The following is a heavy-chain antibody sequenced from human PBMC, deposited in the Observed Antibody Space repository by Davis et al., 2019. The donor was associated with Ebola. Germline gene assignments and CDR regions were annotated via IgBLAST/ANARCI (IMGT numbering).Heavy chain of an antibody. D-gene: IGHD6-13*01. V-gene: IGHV3-23*01. Sequence: GESLKISCAASGFTFSSYAMSWVRQAPGKGLEWVSAISGSGGSTYYADSVKGRFTISRDNSKNTLYLQMNSLRAEDTAVYYCAKGASPFRSSWPDYWGRGTLVTVSS. CDR2: ISGSGGST. CDR1: GFTFSSYA. CDR3: AKGASPFRSSWPDY. J-gene: IGHJ4*02.